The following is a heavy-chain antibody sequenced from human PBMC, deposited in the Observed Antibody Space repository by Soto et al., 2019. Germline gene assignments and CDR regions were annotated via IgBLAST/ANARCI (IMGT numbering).Heavy chain of an antibody. Sequence: EVHLLESGGGLVQPGGSLSFSCEASGFPFNSIPWFWAARAPGKGLEWVSVFSAGGGSSYFADSVKGWFTISRDNSKNVLSLEMNSLRAEDTAIYFCAKGSIEYSASIDNWGQGTLVLVSS. J-gene: IGHJ4*02. CDR2: FSAGGGSS. D-gene: IGHD5-12*01. CDR1: GFPFNSIP. V-gene: IGHV3-23*01. CDR3: AKGSIEYSASIDN.